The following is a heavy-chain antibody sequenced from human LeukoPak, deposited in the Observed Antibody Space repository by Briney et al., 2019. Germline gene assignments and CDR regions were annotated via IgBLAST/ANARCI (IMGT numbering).Heavy chain of an antibody. J-gene: IGHJ1*01. Sequence: GGSLRLSCAASGFTVSSNYMTWVRQAPGKGLEWVSVIYSGGSTYYADSVKGRFTLSRDNSKNTLFLQMNSLRAEDTAVYYCARDLPKISIFGAFQHWGQGALVIVSS. CDR2: IYSGGST. CDR1: GFTVSSNY. V-gene: IGHV3-66*01. D-gene: IGHD3-3*01. CDR3: ARDLPKISIFGAFQH.